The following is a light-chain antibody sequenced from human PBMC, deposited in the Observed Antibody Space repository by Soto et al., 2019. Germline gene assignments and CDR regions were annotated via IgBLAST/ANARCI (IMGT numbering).Light chain of an antibody. CDR2: ATS. CDR1: QGISSY. Sequence: DIQLTQSPSFLSASVGDRITITCRASQGISSYLAWYQQKPGKAPKLLIYATSTLQSGVPSRLSGSGSGTEFTLTISSLQPEDCATYYCQQVNRYLALTFGGGTKVELK. J-gene: IGKJ4*01. CDR3: QQVNRYLALT. V-gene: IGKV1-9*01.